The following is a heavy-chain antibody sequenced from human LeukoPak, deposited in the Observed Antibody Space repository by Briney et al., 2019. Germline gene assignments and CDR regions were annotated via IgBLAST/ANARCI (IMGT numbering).Heavy chain of an antibody. CDR2: MNPNSGNT. Sequence: ASVKVSCKASGYTFTSYDINWVRQATGQGLEWMGWMNPNSGNTGYAQKFQGRVTMTRNTSISTAYMELSSLRSEDTAVYYGARGGNPIVVVPAAIQSYYYGMDVWGQGTTVTVSS. V-gene: IGHV1-8*01. J-gene: IGHJ6*02. D-gene: IGHD2-2*01. CDR3: ARGGNPIVVVPAAIQSYYYGMDV. CDR1: GYTFTSYD.